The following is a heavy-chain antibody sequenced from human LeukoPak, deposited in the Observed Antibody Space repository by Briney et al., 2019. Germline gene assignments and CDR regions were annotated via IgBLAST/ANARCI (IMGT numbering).Heavy chain of an antibody. V-gene: IGHV4-31*03. CDR1: GGSISSGGYY. CDR2: IYYSGST. Sequence: SETLSLTCTVSGGSISSGGYYWSWIRQHQGKGLEWIGYIYYSGSTYYNPSLKSRVTISVDTSKNQFSLKLSSVTAADTAVYYCARGGRRFGELLSEDYWGQGTLVTVSS. D-gene: IGHD3-10*01. CDR3: ARGGRRFGELLSEDY. J-gene: IGHJ4*02.